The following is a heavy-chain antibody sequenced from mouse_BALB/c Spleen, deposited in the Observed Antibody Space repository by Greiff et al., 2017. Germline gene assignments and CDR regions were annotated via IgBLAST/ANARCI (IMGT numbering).Heavy chain of an antibody. D-gene: IGHD1-1*01. Sequence: EVQLQQSGAELVRPGALVKLSCKASGFNIKDYYMHWAKQRPEQGLEWIGWIDPENGNTIYDPKFQGKASITADTSSNTAYLQLSSLTSEDTAVYYCARGSTVGAMDYWGQGTSVTVSS. CDR3: ARGSTVGAMDY. J-gene: IGHJ4*01. V-gene: IGHV14-1*02. CDR1: GFNIKDYY. CDR2: IDPENGNT.